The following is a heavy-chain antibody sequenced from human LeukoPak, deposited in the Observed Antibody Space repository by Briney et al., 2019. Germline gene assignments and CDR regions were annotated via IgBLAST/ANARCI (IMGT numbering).Heavy chain of an antibody. V-gene: IGHV3-53*01. D-gene: IGHD3-10*01. Sequence: GGSLRLSCAASGFTVSSNYMSWVRQAPGKRLEWVSVLYSGGNTYYADSVKGRFTFSRDNSKNTLYLQMNSLRAEDTAVYYCASSSQNYYGSGSYSDYWGQGTLVTVSS. CDR3: ASSSQNYYGSGSYSDY. J-gene: IGHJ4*02. CDR1: GFTVSSNY. CDR2: LYSGGNT.